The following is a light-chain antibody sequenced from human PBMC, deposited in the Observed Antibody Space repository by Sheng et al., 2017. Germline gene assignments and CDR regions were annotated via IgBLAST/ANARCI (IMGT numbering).Light chain of an antibody. V-gene: IGLV3-21*03. J-gene: IGLJ2*01. CDR2: DDR. Sequence: SDVLTQSPSVSVAPGKTANITCVGSIFGIESAHWYQQKPGQAPVLIVYDDRDRPSGIPDRISGSRSGNTATLTITRVEAGDEADYYCQVWDTGTNHVFFGGGTKLTVL. CDR1: IFGIES. CDR3: QVWDTGTNHVF.